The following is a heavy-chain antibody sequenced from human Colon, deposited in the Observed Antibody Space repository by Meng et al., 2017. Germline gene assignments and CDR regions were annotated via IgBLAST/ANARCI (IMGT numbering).Heavy chain of an antibody. D-gene: IGHD1-26*01. Sequence: EVQLVESGGGLVKPGGSLRLSCAAPGFTFSNAWMSWVRQAPGKGLEWVGRIKKKTDGGTTDYAAPVKGRFTISRDDSKNTLHLQMNSLKTEDTAVYHCTTGSSLGQGTLVTVSS. CDR2: IKKKTDGGTT. CDR1: GFTFSNAW. J-gene: IGHJ5*02. CDR3: TTGSS. V-gene: IGHV3-15*01.